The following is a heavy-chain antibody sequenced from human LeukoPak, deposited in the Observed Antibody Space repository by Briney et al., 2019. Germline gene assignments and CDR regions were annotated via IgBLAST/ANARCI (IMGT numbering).Heavy chain of an antibody. CDR1: GFTFRNFA. CDR3: AKDVDSGYTYFVVY. Sequence: GGSLRLSCAASGFTFRNFAMNWVRQAPGKGLEWVPAISGSGSSTYYADSVKGRFTISRDNSKNTLYLQLNSLRAEDTAAYYCAKDVDSGYTYFVVYWGQGTLVTVSS. J-gene: IGHJ4*02. V-gene: IGHV3-23*01. D-gene: IGHD5-18*01. CDR2: ISGSGSST.